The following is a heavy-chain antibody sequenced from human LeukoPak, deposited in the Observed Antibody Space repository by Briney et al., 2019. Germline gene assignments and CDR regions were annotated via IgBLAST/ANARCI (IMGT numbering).Heavy chain of an antibody. J-gene: IGHJ4*02. Sequence: ASVKVSCKASGNTFTSYGISWVRQAPGQGLEWMGWIRVYNGNTNYAQKLQGRVTMTTDTSTTTAYMELRSLRSDDTAVYYCAKEAVAGDFDYWGQGTLVTVSS. D-gene: IGHD6-19*01. CDR3: AKEAVAGDFDY. CDR1: GNTFTSYG. CDR2: IRVYNGNT. V-gene: IGHV1-18*01.